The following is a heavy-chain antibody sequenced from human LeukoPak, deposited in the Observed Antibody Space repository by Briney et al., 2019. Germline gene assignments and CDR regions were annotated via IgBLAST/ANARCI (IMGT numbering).Heavy chain of an antibody. Sequence: GGSLRLSCAASGFTVSSSFMSWVRQAPGKGLEWVGFIRSKAYGGTTEYAASVKGRFTISRDDSKSIAYLQMNSLKTEDTAVYYCTREVVVPAATYYFDYWGQGTLVTVSS. CDR3: TREVVVPAATYYFDY. CDR1: GFTVSSSF. V-gene: IGHV3-49*04. J-gene: IGHJ4*02. CDR2: IRSKAYGGTT. D-gene: IGHD2-2*01.